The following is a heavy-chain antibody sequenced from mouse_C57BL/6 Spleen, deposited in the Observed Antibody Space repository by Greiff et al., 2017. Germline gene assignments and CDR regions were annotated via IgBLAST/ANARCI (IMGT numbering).Heavy chain of an antibody. D-gene: IGHD1-1*01. CDR2: INPYNGGT. V-gene: IGHV1-19*01. Sequence: EVQLQQSGPVLVKPGASVKMSCKASGYTFTDYYMNWVKQSHGKSLEWIGVINPYNGGTSYNQKFKGKATLTVDKSSSTAYMELNSLTSEDSAVYYCASNYYGSSYVDYWGQGTTLTVSS. CDR3: ASNYYGSSYVDY. CDR1: GYTFTDYY. J-gene: IGHJ2*01.